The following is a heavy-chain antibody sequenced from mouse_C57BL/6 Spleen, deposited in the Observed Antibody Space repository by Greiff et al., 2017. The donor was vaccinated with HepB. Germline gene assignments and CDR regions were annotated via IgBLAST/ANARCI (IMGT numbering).Heavy chain of an antibody. J-gene: IGHJ4*01. D-gene: IGHD2-5*01. V-gene: IGHV5-16*01. Sequence: EVKLVESEGGLVQPGSSMKLSCTASGFTFSDYYMAWVRQVPEKGLEWVANINYDGSSTYYLDSLKSRFIISRDNAKNILYLQMSSLKSEDTATYYCARHYSNYAAMDYWGQGTSVTVSS. CDR2: INYDGSST. CDR3: ARHYSNYAAMDY. CDR1: GFTFSDYY.